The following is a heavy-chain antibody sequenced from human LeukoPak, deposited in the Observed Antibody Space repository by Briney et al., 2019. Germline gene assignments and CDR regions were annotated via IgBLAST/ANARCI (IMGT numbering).Heavy chain of an antibody. Sequence: SETLSLTCAVYGGSFSGYYWSWIRQPPGKRLEWIGEINHSGSTNYNPSLKSRVTISVDTSKNQFSLKLSSVTAADTAVYYCARGKYYYDSRPVAGWYFDYWGQGTLVTVSS. D-gene: IGHD3-22*01. CDR2: INHSGST. J-gene: IGHJ4*02. CDR3: ARGKYYYDSRPVAGWYFDY. CDR1: GGSFSGYY. V-gene: IGHV4-34*01.